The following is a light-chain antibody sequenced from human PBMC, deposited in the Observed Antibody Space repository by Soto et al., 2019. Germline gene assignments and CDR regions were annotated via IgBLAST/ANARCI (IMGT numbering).Light chain of an antibody. Sequence: SYELTQPLSVSVALGQTARITCGGNNIGSKNVHWYQQKPGQAPVLVIYRDSNRPSGIPERFSGSNSGNTSSLTISRAQAGDEADYECQVWASSTARVFGGGTELTVL. J-gene: IGLJ3*02. V-gene: IGLV3-9*01. CDR3: QVWASSTARV. CDR1: NIGSKN. CDR2: RDS.